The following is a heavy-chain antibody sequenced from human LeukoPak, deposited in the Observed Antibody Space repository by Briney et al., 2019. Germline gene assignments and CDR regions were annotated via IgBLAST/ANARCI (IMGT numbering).Heavy chain of an antibody. Sequence: PGGSLRLSFAASGFTFSTYAMSWVRQAPGRGLEWVSAITGGAGGTYYADSVKGRFTISRDNSKNTRYLQMSSLRAEDTAVYYCAKRVSGWYQIDYWGQGTLVIVSS. D-gene: IGHD6-19*01. V-gene: IGHV3-23*01. CDR1: GFTFSTYA. CDR2: ITGGAGGT. J-gene: IGHJ4*02. CDR3: AKRVSGWYQIDY.